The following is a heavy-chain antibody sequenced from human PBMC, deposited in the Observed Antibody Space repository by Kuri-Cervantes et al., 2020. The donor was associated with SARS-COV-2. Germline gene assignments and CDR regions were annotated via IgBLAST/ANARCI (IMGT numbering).Heavy chain of an antibody. J-gene: IGHJ4*02. CDR1: GFTFSSFA. V-gene: IGHV3-23*01. CDR3: ARPSRGGFDY. CDR2: ITENGRKT. Sequence: GESPKISCAASGFTFSSFAMSWVRQAPGKGLEWVSAITENGRKTYFADSVKGRFTISRDNSKSMLFLQMSGLTAEDTARYYCARPSRGGFDYWGQGSLVTVSS.